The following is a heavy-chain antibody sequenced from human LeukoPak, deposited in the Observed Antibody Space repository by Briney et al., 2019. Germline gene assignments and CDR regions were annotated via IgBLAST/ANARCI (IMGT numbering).Heavy chain of an antibody. Sequence: TGGSLRLSCAASGFTFDDYGMSWVRQAPGKGLEWVSGINWNGGSTGYADSVKGRFTISRDNAKNSLYLQMNSLRAEDTAVYYCAKLREPDSYGVHYLDYWGQGTLVTVSS. CDR3: AKLREPDSYGVHYLDY. V-gene: IGHV3-20*04. J-gene: IGHJ4*02. D-gene: IGHD5-18*01. CDR2: INWNGGST. CDR1: GFTFDDYG.